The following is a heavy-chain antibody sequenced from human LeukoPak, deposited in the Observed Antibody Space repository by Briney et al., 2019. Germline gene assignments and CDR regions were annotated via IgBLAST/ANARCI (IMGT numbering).Heavy chain of an antibody. D-gene: IGHD1-1*01. CDR3: ARGSNNWNDEHAFDV. Sequence: GGSLRLSCAASEFTLSRHWMHWVRQAPGKGLVWVSRLNTDGRITYYADSVKGRFTTSRDSAKNTLYLQLDSLRAEDTAVYYCARGSNNWNDEHAFDVWGQGTMVTVSS. V-gene: IGHV3-74*01. J-gene: IGHJ3*01. CDR2: LNTDGRIT. CDR1: EFTLSRHW.